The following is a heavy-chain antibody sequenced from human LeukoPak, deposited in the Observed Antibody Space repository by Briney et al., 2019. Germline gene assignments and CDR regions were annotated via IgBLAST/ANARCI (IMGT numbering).Heavy chain of an antibody. Sequence: ASVKVSCKASGGTFSSYAISWVRQAPGQGLEWMGGIIPIFGTANYAQKFQGRVTITADKSTSTAYMELSSLRSEDTAVYYCARAPTSGLSMGFLEWLATTPQRYYYYYMDVWGKGTTVTVSS. CDR1: GGTFSSYA. V-gene: IGHV1-69*06. CDR2: IIPIFGTA. CDR3: ARAPTSGLSMGFLEWLATTPQRYYYYYMDV. J-gene: IGHJ6*03. D-gene: IGHD3-3*01.